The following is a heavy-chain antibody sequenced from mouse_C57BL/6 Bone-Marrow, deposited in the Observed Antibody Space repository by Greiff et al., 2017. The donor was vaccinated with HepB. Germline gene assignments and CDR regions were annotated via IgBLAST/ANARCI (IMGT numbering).Heavy chain of an antibody. CDR2: INPNYGTT. CDR1: GYSFTDYN. D-gene: IGHD1-1*01. CDR3: ARRLRYGSSYWYFDV. Sequence: EVQLVESGPELVKPGASVKISCKASGYSFTDYNMNWVKQSNGKSLEWIGVINPNYGTTSYNQKLKGKATLTVDQSSSTAYMQLNSLTSEDSAVYYCARRLRYGSSYWYFDVWGTGTTVTVSS. J-gene: IGHJ1*03. V-gene: IGHV1-39*01.